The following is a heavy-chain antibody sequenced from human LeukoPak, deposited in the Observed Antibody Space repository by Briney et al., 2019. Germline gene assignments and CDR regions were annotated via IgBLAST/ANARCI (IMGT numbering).Heavy chain of an antibody. CDR1: GGSISSYY. CDR2: IYYSGST. J-gene: IGHJ3*02. Sequence: SETLSLTCTVSGGSISSYYWSWIRQPPGKGLEWIGYIYYSGSTNYDPSLKSRVTISIDMSKIQFSLKLNSVTAADTAVYYCARRVARTGIYAFDIWGQGTMITVSS. V-gene: IGHV4-59*01. CDR3: ARRVARTGIYAFDI. D-gene: IGHD1-1*01.